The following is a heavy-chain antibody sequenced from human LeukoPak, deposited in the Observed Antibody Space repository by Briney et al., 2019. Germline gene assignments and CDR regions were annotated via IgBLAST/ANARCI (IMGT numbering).Heavy chain of an antibody. CDR2: IYYSGST. Sequence: SETLSLTCTVSGASISSYYWSWIRQPPGKGLEWIGYIYYSGSTNYNPSLKSRVTISVDTSKNQFSLKLSSVTAADTAVYYCEREERVGDIFACYYIIFDYWGQGTLVTVSS. V-gene: IGHV4-59*12. J-gene: IGHJ4*02. D-gene: IGHD3-9*01. CDR1: GASISSYY. CDR3: EREERVGDIFACYYIIFDY.